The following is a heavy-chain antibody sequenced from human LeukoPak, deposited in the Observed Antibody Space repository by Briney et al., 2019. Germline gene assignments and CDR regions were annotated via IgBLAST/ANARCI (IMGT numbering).Heavy chain of an antibody. V-gene: IGHV4-38-2*02. CDR2: IYHSGST. D-gene: IGHD3-16*01. CDR1: GGSISSGYY. CDR3: ARHLRPLNWFDP. J-gene: IGHJ5*02. Sequence: SETLSLTCTVSGGSISSGYYWGWIRQPPGKGLEWIGSIYHSGSTYYNPSLKSRVTISVDTSKNQFSLKLSSVTAADTAVYYCARHLRPLNWFDPWGQGTLVTVSS.